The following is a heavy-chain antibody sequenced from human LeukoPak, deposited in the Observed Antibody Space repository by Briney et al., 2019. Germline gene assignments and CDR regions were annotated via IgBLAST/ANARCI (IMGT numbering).Heavy chain of an antibody. CDR1: GFTFSSYW. CDR3: AKGLRWYLVYYFDY. Sequence: PGGSLRLSCAASGFTFSSYWMHWVRQAPGKGLVWVSRINSDGSSTSYADSVKGRFTISRDNSKNTLYLQMNSLRAEDTAVYYCAKGLRWYLVYYFDYWGQGTLVTVSS. V-gene: IGHV3-74*01. CDR2: INSDGSST. D-gene: IGHD4-23*01. J-gene: IGHJ4*02.